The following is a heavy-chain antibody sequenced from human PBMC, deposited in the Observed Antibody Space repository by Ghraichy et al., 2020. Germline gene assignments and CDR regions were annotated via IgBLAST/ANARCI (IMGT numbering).Heavy chain of an antibody. J-gene: IGHJ6*03. V-gene: IGHV4-34*01. D-gene: IGHD3-3*01. CDR2: INHSGST. CDR1: GGSFSGYY. CDR3: ARGGSSLRFLEWLISPYYYYYYMDV. Sequence: SETLSLTCAVYGGSFSGYYWSWIRQPPGKGLEWIGEINHSGSTNYNPSLKSRVTISVDTSQNQFSLKLSSVTAADTAVYYCARGGSSLRFLEWLISPYYYYYYMDVWGKGATVTVSS.